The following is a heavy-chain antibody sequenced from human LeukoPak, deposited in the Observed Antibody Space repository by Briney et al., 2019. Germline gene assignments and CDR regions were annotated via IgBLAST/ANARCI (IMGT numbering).Heavy chain of an antibody. J-gene: IGHJ4*02. D-gene: IGHD2-15*01. Sequence: GGSLRLSCAASGFTFSDYYMSWIRQAPGKGLEWVSYISSSGSTIYYADSVKGRFTISRDNAKNSLYLQMNSLRAEDTALYYCARENCSGGSCYDPYFDYWGQGTLVTVSS. V-gene: IGHV3-11*01. CDR2: ISSSGSTI. CDR1: GFTFSDYY. CDR3: ARENCSGGSCYDPYFDY.